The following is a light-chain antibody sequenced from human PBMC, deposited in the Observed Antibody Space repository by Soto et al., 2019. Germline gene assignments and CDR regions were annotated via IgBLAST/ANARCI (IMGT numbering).Light chain of an antibody. CDR1: QSVSNNY. CDR3: QQYGSSPTWT. J-gene: IGKJ1*01. CDR2: GAS. Sequence: EIVLTQSPGTLSLSPGERATLSCRASQSVSNNYLAWYQQKPGQAPRLLIYGASRRATGIPDRFTGSGSGTDFTLTISRLEPEDFAVIYCQQYGSSPTWTFGQGTKVEI. V-gene: IGKV3-20*01.